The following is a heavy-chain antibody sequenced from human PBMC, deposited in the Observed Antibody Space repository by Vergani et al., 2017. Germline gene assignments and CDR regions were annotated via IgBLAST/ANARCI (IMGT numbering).Heavy chain of an antibody. D-gene: IGHD3-3*01. V-gene: IGHV3-23*01. CDR2: ISGSGGST. J-gene: IGHJ4*02. CDR3: AKHYDFWSGYYRTYYFDY. CDR1: GFTFSSYA. Sequence: EVQLLESGGGLVHPGGSLRLSCAASGFTFSSYAMSWVRQAPGKGLEWVSAISGSGGSTYYADSVKGRFTISRDNSKNTLYLQMNSLRAEDTAVYYCAKHYDFWSGYYRTYYFDYWGQGTLVTVSS.